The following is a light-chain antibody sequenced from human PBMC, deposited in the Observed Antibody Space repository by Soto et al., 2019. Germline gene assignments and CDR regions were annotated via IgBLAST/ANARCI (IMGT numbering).Light chain of an antibody. CDR1: SSNIGAGYD. CDR3: QSYDSSLSVS. CDR2: GNS. V-gene: IGLV1-40*01. Sequence: QSVLTQPPSVSGAPGQRVTISCTGSSSNIGAGYDVHWYQQLPGTAPKLLIYGNSNRPSGVPDRSSGSKSGTSASLAITGLQAEDEADYYCQSYDSSLSVSFGGGTKVTVL. J-gene: IGLJ2*01.